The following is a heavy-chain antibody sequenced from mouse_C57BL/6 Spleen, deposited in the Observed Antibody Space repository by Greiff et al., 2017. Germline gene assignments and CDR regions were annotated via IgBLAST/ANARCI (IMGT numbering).Heavy chain of an antibody. V-gene: IGHV1-22*01. J-gene: IGHJ2*01. Sequence: VQLQQSGPELVKPGASVKMSCKASGYTFTDYNMHWVKQSHGKSLEWIGYINPNNGGTSYNQKFKGKATLTVNKSSSTAYMELSSLTSEDSAVYYCASYYGSSPFDYWGQGTTLTVSS. D-gene: IGHD1-1*01. CDR1: GYTFTDYN. CDR3: ASYYGSSPFDY. CDR2: INPNNGGT.